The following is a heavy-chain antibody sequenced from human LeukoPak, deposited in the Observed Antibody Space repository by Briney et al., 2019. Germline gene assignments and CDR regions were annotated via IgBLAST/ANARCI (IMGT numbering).Heavy chain of an antibody. D-gene: IGHD3-10*01. V-gene: IGHV3-23*01. CDR3: ATHRTPGITMLREGLDF. J-gene: IGHJ4*02. Sequence: GGSLRLSCAASGFSFSSYAMSWVRQAPGKGLEWVSVINGSGSSNYYVDSVKGRFTISRDNSKNTLYLQMNSLRAEDTAVYYCATHRTPGITMLREGLDFWGQGTLVTVSS. CDR1: GFSFSSYA. CDR2: INGSGSSN.